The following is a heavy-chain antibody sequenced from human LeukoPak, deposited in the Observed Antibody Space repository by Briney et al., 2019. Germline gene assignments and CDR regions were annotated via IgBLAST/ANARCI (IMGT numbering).Heavy chain of an antibody. J-gene: IGHJ6*02. V-gene: IGHV3-33*01. CDR3: ARDGDTYYDILTAYYPRYYYYYGMDV. CDR1: GFTFSRYG. Sequence: GGSLSLSCAASGFTFSRYGKHWVRQAPGKGLEWVAVIWYDGSNKYYADSVKGRFTISRDNSKNTLYLQMNSLRAGDTAVYYCARDGDTYYDILTAYYPRYYYYYGMDVWGRGTTVTVSS. CDR2: IWYDGSNK. D-gene: IGHD3-9*01.